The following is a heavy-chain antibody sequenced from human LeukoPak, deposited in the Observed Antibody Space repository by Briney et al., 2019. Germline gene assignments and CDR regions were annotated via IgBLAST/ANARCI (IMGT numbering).Heavy chain of an antibody. D-gene: IGHD3-22*01. CDR1: GGSISSYY. J-gene: IGHJ4*02. CDR2: IYYIGST. Sequence: SETLSLTCTVSGGSISSYYWSWIRQVPGKGLEWIAYIYYIGSTDYNPSLKSRVTISVDTSKNLVSLTLTSVTAADTAVYYCARQWGYYDSSGLDYWGQGTLVTVSS. V-gene: IGHV4-59*08. CDR3: ARQWGYYDSSGLDY.